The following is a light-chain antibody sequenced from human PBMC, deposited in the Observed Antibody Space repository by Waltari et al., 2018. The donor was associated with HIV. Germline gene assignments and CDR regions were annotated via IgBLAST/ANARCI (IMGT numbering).Light chain of an antibody. CDR3: SSYTSSSLEI. Sequence: QSALTQPASVSGSPGQSITISCTGTSSDVGGYNYVSWYQQHPGKAPKLMIYEVTNRPSGVSMRFSGSKSGNTASLTISGLQVEDEADYYCSSYTSSSLEIFGGGTKLTVL. CDR2: EVT. J-gene: IGLJ2*01. V-gene: IGLV2-14*03. CDR1: SSDVGGYNY.